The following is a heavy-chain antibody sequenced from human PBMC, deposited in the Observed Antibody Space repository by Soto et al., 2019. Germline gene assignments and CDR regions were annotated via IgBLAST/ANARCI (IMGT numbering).Heavy chain of an antibody. J-gene: IGHJ3*01. D-gene: IGHD2-8*01. CDR3: GRDFGVSPSRADAVDL. V-gene: IGHV3-30-3*01. Sequence: QVQLEESGGGVVQPGRSLRLSCAASGFIFNSYAMHWVRQAPGKGLAWVAAISTDGTNKYYDEPAKGRFTIARDNSKDALYLQMSSLRPDDTAVYSCGRDFGVSPSRADAVDLWGRGTMVTVSS. CDR1: GFIFNSYA. CDR2: ISTDGTNK.